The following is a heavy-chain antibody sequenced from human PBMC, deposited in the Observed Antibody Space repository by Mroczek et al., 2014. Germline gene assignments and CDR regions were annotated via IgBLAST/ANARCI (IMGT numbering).Heavy chain of an antibody. V-gene: IGHV4-34*01. CDR2: INHSGST. J-gene: IGHJ5*02. Sequence: QVQLQESGAGLLKPSETLSLTCAVYGGSFSGYYWSWIRQPPGKGLEWIGEINHSGSTNYNPSLKSRVTISVDTSKNQFSLKLSSVTAADTAVYYCARTTMVRGVKGLDPWGQGTLVTVSS. CDR1: GGSFSGYY. D-gene: IGHD3-10*01. CDR3: ARTTMVRGVKGLDP.